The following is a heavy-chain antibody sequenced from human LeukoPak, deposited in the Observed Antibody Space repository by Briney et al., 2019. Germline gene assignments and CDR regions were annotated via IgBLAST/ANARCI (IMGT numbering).Heavy chain of an antibody. CDR2: VSSSSSYI. CDR1: GFIFSTYT. CDR3: ARGSAXFXX. J-gene: IGHJ4*02. Sequence: GGSLRLSCAASGFIFSTYTMNWVRQAPGKGLEWVSSVSSSSSYIYYADSVKGRFTISRDNAKNSLYLQMNSLRAEDTAVYYCARGSAXFXXWSQXXLVT. D-gene: IGHD6-19*01. V-gene: IGHV3-21*06.